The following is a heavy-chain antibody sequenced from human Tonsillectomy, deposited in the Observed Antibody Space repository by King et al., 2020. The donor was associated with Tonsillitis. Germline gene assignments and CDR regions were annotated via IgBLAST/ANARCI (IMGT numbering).Heavy chain of an antibody. CDR2: IYYSGST. V-gene: IGHV4-59*01. CDR1: GGSISSYY. Sequence: QLQESGPGLVKPSETLSLTCTVSGGSISSYYWSWIRQPPGKGLEWIGYIYYSGSTNYNPSLKSRVTISVDTSKNQFSLKLSSVTAADTAVYYCARALAVAGFDPWGQGTLVTVSS. D-gene: IGHD6-19*01. J-gene: IGHJ5*02. CDR3: ARALAVAGFDP.